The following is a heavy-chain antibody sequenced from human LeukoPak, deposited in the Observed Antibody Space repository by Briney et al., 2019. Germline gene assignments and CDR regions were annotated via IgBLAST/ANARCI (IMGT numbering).Heavy chain of an antibody. CDR2: ISAYNGNT. CDR3: ACVVPAAMPGAY. D-gene: IGHD2-2*01. V-gene: IGHV1-18*01. CDR1: GYTFTSNG. Sequence: GASVKVSCRASGYTFTSNGISWVRQAPGQGLEWMGWISAYNGNTNYAQKLQGRVTMTTDTSTSTAYMELRSLRSDDTAVYYCACVVPAAMPGAYWGQGTLVTVSS. J-gene: IGHJ4*02.